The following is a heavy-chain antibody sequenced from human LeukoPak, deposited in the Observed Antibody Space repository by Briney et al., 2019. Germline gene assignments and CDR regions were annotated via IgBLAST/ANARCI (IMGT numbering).Heavy chain of an antibody. CDR1: GGSISSYY. J-gene: IGHJ4*02. CDR3: ARGGRLSMADN. Sequence: SETLSLTCTVSGGSISSYYWSWIRQPPGKGLEWIGYIYYSGSTYYNPSLKSRVTISVDTSKNQFSLKLSSVTAADTAVYYCARGGRLSMADNWGQGTLVTVSS. CDR2: IYYSGST. V-gene: IGHV4-59*08. D-gene: IGHD2-15*01.